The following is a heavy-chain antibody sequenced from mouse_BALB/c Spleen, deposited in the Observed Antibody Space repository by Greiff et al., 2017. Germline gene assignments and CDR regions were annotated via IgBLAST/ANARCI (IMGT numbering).Heavy chain of an antibody. V-gene: IGHV5-6*02. CDR3: ARVYYGYDGGYWYFDV. CDR2: ISSGGSYT. CDR1: GFTFSSYG. J-gene: IGHJ1*01. Sequence: DVMLVESGGDLVKPGGSLKLSCAASGFTFSSYGMSWVRQTPDKRLEWVATISSGGSYTYYPDSVKGRFTISRDNAKNTLYLQMSSLKSEDTAMYYCARVYYGYDGGYWYFDVWGAGTTVTVSS. D-gene: IGHD2-2*01.